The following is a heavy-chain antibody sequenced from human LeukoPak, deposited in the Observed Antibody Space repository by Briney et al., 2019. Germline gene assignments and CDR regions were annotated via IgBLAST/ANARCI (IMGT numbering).Heavy chain of an antibody. J-gene: IGHJ4*02. CDR2: IISSMRYI. CDR3: ARVPRGLRYFDWLPAQGAYFDY. CDR1: RFTFCRYS. V-gene: IGHV3-21*01. D-gene: IGHD3-9*01. Sequence: PGGSLRLSCAASRFTFCRYSTKWGPHAPGKGGECGSYIISSMRYIYYAHSVKGRFTISRDNAKNSLYLQINSLRAEDTAVYYCARVPRGLRYFDWLPAQGAYFDYGGQGPLVTVSS.